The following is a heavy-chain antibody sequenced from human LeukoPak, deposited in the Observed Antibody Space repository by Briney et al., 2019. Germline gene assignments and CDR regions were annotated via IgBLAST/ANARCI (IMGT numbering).Heavy chain of an antibody. Sequence: PSPCLSLTRTLTAGSISSGAYCSRWLRHPPGNGLEWFASIFSGGMTSSSPSLKSQLTISANTSRNHFSLSLSSVTAADTALYFCARHFDHPTAYFDTCGQGYLLTASS. J-gene: IGHJ4*02. CDR1: AGSISSGAYC. V-gene: IGHV4-30-2*03. D-gene: IGHD1-14*01. CDR2: IFSGGMT. CDR3: ARHFDHPTAYFDT.